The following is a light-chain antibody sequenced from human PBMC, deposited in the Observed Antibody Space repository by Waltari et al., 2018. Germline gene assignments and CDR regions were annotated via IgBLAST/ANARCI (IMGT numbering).Light chain of an antibody. Sequence: QSALTQPASVSGSPGQSITISCTGSSSDVGGYKYVSWYPQYPGKVPKLMIYEASNRPSGVSNRFSASKPGNSASLTIYGLQAEDEADYYCSSYTSTSTPYVFGTGTKVTVL. CDR1: SSDVGGYKY. V-gene: IGLV2-14*01. J-gene: IGLJ1*01. CDR2: EAS. CDR3: SSYTSTSTPYV.